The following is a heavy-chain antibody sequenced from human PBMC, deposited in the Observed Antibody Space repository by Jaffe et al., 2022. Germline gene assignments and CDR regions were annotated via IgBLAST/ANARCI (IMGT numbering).Heavy chain of an antibody. D-gene: IGHD3-3*01. J-gene: IGHJ6*03. CDR1: GGSISSYY. V-gene: IGHV4-59*01. Sequence: QVQLQESGPGLVKPSETLSLTCTVSGGSISSYYWSWIRQPPGKGLEWIGYIYYSGSTNYNPSLKSRVTISVDTSKNQFSLKLSSVTAADTAVYYCARNYYDFWSGYYNYYYYYMDVWGKGTTVTVSS. CDR3: ARNYYDFWSGYYNYYYYYMDV. CDR2: IYYSGST.